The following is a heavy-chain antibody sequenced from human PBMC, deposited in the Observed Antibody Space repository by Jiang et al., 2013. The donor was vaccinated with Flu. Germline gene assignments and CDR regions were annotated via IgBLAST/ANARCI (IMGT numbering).Heavy chain of an antibody. CDR2: TYYRSNRAKWYF. Sequence: QTLSLTCAISGDTVSNNKAAWNWLRQSPSRGLEWLGRTYYRSNRAKWYFDFAVSVRSRLTFNPDTSKNQISLQLISVTPDDTAVYYCAREDGVSGLGSSPFDFWGQGTLVTVSS. J-gene: IGHJ4*02. V-gene: IGHV6-1*01. D-gene: IGHD3-10*01. CDR1: GDTVSNNKAA. CDR3: AREDGVSGLGSSPFDF.